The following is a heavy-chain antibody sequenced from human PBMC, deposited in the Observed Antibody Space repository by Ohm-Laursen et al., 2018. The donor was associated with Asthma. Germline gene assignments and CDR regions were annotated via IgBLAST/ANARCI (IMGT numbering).Heavy chain of an antibody. CDR1: GFTFSSYG. CDR2: ISYDGSNK. V-gene: IGHV3-30*03. CDR3: AREHSMVRGVIIRGYYYYGMDV. Sequence: SLRLSCTASGFTFSSYGMHWVRQAPGKGLEWVAVISYDGSNKYYADSVKGRFTISRDNSKNTLYLQMNSLRAEDTAVYYCAREHSMVRGVIIRGYYYYGMDVWGQGTTVTVSS. J-gene: IGHJ6*02. D-gene: IGHD3-10*01.